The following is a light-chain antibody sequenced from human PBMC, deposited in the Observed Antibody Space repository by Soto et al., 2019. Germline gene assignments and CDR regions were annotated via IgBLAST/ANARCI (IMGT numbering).Light chain of an antibody. J-gene: IGLJ1*01. V-gene: IGLV2-8*01. CDR2: EVN. CDR3: TSYAGGNNV. CDR1: SSDVGGYNY. Sequence: QSALTQPPSASGSPGQSVTISCTGTSSDVGGYNYVSWYQQHPGKVPKLMVYEVNKRPSGVPDRFSGSKSGNTASLTVVGLQAEDEADYYCTSYAGGNNVFGTGTKLTVL.